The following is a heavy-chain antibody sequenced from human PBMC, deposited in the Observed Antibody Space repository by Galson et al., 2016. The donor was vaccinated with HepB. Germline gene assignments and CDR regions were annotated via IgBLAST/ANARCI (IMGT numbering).Heavy chain of an antibody. D-gene: IGHD2-2*03. CDR2: IKKHGSEI. Sequence: SLRLSCAAAGFIFNTDWMSWVRQAPGKGLEWVAMIKKHGSEIYYVDSVKGRFTISRDNVRNSLHLQMYSVRVEDTAVYYCAALDAPLLRTAYWGQGTLVTVSS. CDR3: AALDAPLLRTAY. V-gene: IGHV3-7*03. CDR1: GFIFNTDW. J-gene: IGHJ4*02.